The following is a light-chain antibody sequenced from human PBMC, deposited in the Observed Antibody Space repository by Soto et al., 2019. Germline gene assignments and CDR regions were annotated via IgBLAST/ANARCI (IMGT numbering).Light chain of an antibody. CDR3: QEYDKRPWT. Sequence: EMVLTQSPATLSVSPGERVTLSCRASQSVSSDLAWYHQKPGQAPRLLIYGASTRAPAIPARFSGSGSGTEFTLTISSLQSEDFAVYYCQEYDKRPWTFGPGTKVEIK. J-gene: IGKJ1*01. CDR2: GAS. CDR1: QSVSSD. V-gene: IGKV3-15*01.